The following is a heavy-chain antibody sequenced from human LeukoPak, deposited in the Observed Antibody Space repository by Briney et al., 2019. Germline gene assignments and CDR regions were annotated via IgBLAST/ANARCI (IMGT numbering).Heavy chain of an antibody. CDR3: ARDLSRSLDF. CDR2: IYYSGST. Sequence: PSETLSLTCTVSGGSISSSSYYWGWIRQPPGKGLEWIGSIYYSGSTYYNPSLKSRVTISVDTSKNQFSLKLSSLTAADTAVYYCARDLSRSLDFWGQGTLVTVSS. J-gene: IGHJ4*02. V-gene: IGHV4-39*07. CDR1: GGSISSSSYY.